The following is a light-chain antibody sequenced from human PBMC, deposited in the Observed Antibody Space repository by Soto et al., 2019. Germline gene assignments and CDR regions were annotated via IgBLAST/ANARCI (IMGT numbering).Light chain of an antibody. Sequence: EIVMTQSPATLSVSPGERATLSCRASQSVSSNLAWYQQKPGQAPRLLIYGASTRATGIPARFSGSGSGTECTLTISSLQSADFAVYYCQQDNNWPPLTFGGGTKVEIK. CDR3: QQDNNWPPLT. V-gene: IGKV3-15*01. CDR2: GAS. J-gene: IGKJ4*01. CDR1: QSVSSN.